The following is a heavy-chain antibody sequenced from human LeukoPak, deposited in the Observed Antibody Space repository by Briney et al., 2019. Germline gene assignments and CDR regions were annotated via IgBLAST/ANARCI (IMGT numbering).Heavy chain of an antibody. V-gene: IGHV1-46*01. CDR1: GYTFTSYY. CDR2: INPSGGST. Sequence: ASVKVSCKASGYTFTSYYMHWVRQAPGQGLEWMGIINPSGGSTSYAQKFQGRVTITADESTSTAYMELSSLRSEDTAVYYCARGVAARHFDYWGQGTLVTVSS. D-gene: IGHD6-6*01. J-gene: IGHJ4*02. CDR3: ARGVAARHFDY.